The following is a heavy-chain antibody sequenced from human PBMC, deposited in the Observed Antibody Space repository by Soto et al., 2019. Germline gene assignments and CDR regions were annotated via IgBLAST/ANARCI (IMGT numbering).Heavy chain of an antibody. V-gene: IGHV4-59*01. Sequence: SETLSLTCAVYGGSFSGYYWSWIRQPPGKGLEWIGYIYYSGSTNYNPSLKSRVTISVDTSKNQFSLKLSSVTAADTAVYYCARHILTTDAFDIWGQGTMVTVSS. CDR1: GGSFSGYY. CDR3: ARHILTTDAFDI. J-gene: IGHJ3*02. D-gene: IGHD3-9*01. CDR2: IYYSGST.